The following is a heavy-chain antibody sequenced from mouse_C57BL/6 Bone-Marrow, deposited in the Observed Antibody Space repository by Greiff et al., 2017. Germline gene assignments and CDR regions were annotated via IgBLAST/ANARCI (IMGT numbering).Heavy chain of an antibody. CDR3: TRDHSNVIVYAMDY. CDR1: GYTFTDYE. D-gene: IGHD2-5*01. Sequence: QVQLQQSGAELVRPGASVTLSCKASGYTFTDYEMHWVKQTPVHGLEWIGAIDPETGGTAYNQKFKGKDILTADKSSSTAYMELRSLTSEDSAVYYCTRDHSNVIVYAMDYWGQGTSVTGSS. V-gene: IGHV1-15*01. J-gene: IGHJ4*01. CDR2: IDPETGGT.